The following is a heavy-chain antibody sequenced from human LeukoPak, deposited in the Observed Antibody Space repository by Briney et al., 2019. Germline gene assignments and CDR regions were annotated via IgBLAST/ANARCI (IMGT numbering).Heavy chain of an antibody. CDR3: ARRSLYSSTNFDY. V-gene: IGHV4-61*02. CDR1: GGSISSGSHY. J-gene: IGHJ4*02. CDR2: IYTSGST. Sequence: SETLSLTCTVSGGSISSGSHYWSWIRQPAGKGLEWIGRIYTSGSTNYNPSLKSRVTISVDTSKNQFSLKLSSVTAADTAVYYCARRSLYSSTNFDYWGQGTLVTVSS. D-gene: IGHD6-13*01.